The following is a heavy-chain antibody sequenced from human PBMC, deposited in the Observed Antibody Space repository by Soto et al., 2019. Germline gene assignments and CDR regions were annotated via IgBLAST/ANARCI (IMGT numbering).Heavy chain of an antibody. CDR3: ASLGVGDWANYYYYYGMDV. V-gene: IGHV3-23*01. D-gene: IGHD2-21*02. J-gene: IGHJ6*02. Sequence: EVQVLESGGGFVQPGGSLRLSCAATGFTFSVYAMTWVGQAPGKGLEWVSAVTANGGSTYSADSVKGRFTISRDNSKNTLFLQMNSLRAEDTAVYYCASLGVGDWANYYYYYGMDVWGQGTTVTVSS. CDR1: GFTFSVYA. CDR2: VTANGGST.